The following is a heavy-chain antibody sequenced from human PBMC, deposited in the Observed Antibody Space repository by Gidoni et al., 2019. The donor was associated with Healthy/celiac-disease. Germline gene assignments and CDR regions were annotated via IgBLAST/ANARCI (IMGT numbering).Heavy chain of an antibody. D-gene: IGHD2-2*01. CDR3: TTERDDIVVVPAAFDAFDI. CDR2: IKSKTDGGTT. Sequence: EVQLVESGGGLVKPGGSLRLSCAASGFTFSNAWMTWVRQAPGKGLEWVGRIKSKTDGGTTDYAAPVKGRFTISRDDSKNTLYLQMNSLKTEDTAVYYCTTERDDIVVVPAAFDAFDIWGQGTMVTVSS. V-gene: IGHV3-15*07. CDR1: GFTFSNAW. J-gene: IGHJ3*02.